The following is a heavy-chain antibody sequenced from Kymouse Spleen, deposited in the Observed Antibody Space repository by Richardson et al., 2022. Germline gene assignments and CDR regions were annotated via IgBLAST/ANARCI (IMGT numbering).Heavy chain of an antibody. D-gene: IGHD6-13*01. CDR3: AKDMSSCYGMDV. CDR1: GFTFDDYA. Sequence: EVQLVESGGGLVQPGRSLRLSCAASGFTFDDYAMHWVRQAPGKGLEWVSGISWNSGSIGYADSVKGRFTISRDNAKNSLYLQMNSLRAEDTALYYCAKDMSSCYGMDVWGQGTTVTVSS. CDR2: ISWNSGSI. V-gene: IGHV3-9*01. J-gene: IGHJ6*02.